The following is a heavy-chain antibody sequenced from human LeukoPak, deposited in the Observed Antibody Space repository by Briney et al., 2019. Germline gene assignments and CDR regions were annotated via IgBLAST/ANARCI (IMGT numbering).Heavy chain of an antibody. CDR2: ISASGGTT. CDR1: GFTFSSYP. CDR3: AKDYYGSGSYPWHFDY. D-gene: IGHD3-10*01. Sequence: GGSLRLSCAASGFTFSSYPMSWVRQAPGKGLEWVSGISASGGTTYYADSVKGRFTISRDNSKNTLSLQMNSLRAEDTAVYYCAKDYYGSGSYPWHFDYWGQGTLVTVSS. J-gene: IGHJ4*02. V-gene: IGHV3-23*01.